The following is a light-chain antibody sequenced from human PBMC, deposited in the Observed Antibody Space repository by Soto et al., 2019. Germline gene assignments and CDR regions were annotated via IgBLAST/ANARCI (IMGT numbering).Light chain of an antibody. V-gene: IGKV1-39*01. J-gene: IGKJ5*01. CDR3: QQSYSTLIT. Sequence: DIQMTQSPSTLSSTAGDRVTITCLASQSISSWLAWYQHKPGKAPKLLIYDASNLDSGVPSRFSGSGSGTDFTLTIGSLQPEDFATYYCQQSYSTLITFGQGTRLEIK. CDR2: DAS. CDR1: QSISSW.